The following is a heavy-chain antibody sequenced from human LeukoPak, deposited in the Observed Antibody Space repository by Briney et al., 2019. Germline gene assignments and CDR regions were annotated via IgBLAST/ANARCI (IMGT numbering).Heavy chain of an antibody. J-gene: IGHJ4*02. Sequence: PGGSLRLSCAASGFTFGSYGMKWVRQAPGKGLEWVSHISSSSTNIHYADSVKGRFTISRDNAKNSLYLQMNSLRGEDTAVYYCAGAPNGAGIRFDYWGQGTLVTISS. CDR1: GFTFGSYG. V-gene: IGHV3-48*01. CDR3: AGAPNGAGIRFDY. D-gene: IGHD3-10*01. CDR2: ISSSSTNI.